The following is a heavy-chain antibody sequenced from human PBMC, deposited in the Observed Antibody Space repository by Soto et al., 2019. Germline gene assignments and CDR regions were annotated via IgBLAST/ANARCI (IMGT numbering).Heavy chain of an antibody. V-gene: IGHV4-4*02. Sequence: QVQLQDSGPGLVKPSGTLSLTCTVSGGSMSSSNWWNWVRQPPGKGLEWIGETHHSGRTNYNPSLKSRVTISVDKSKNHFSLKLSSVTAADTAVYYCARSEATVFDYWGQGTLVTVSS. CDR3: ARSEATVFDY. CDR2: THHSGRT. CDR1: GGSMSSSNW. J-gene: IGHJ4*02. D-gene: IGHD4-17*01.